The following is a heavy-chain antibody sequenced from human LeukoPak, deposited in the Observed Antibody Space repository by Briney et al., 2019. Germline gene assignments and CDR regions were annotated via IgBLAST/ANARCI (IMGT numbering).Heavy chain of an antibody. Sequence: PSETLSLTCTVSGGSISSSSAYWGWIRQPPGKGLEWIGSIYYSKNTYYNPSLKSRVTISVDTSKNQFSLKLSSVTAADTAVYYCAGAYCGGDCYLQPPVYWGQGTLVTVSS. CDR1: GGSISSSSAY. J-gene: IGHJ4*02. CDR3: AGAYCGGDCYLQPPVY. V-gene: IGHV4-39*07. CDR2: IYYSKNT. D-gene: IGHD2-21*02.